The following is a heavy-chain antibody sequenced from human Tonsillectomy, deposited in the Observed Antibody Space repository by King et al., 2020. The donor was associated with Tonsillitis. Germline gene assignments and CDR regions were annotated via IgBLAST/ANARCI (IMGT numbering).Heavy chain of an antibody. D-gene: IGHD3-3*01. CDR2: ISISGGTI. CDR3: ARDKLRFLEWYFFDS. V-gene: IGHV3-11*01. J-gene: IGHJ4*02. CDR1: GFTFSDYY. Sequence: HVQLVESGGGLVKPGGSLRLSCAASGFTFSDYYISWIRQAPGKGLEWVSSISISGGTIYYADSVKGRFTISRDNAKNSLYLQMNSMRAEDTAVYYCARDKLRFLEWYFFDSWGQETLVTVSS.